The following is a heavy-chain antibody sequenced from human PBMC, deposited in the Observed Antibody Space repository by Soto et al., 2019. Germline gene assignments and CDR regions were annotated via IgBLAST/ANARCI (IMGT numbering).Heavy chain of an antibody. CDR2: IYYSRRA. CDR1: GESISSSSYY. Sequence: SETLSLTCIVSGESISSSSYYWGWIRQPPGKGLEGIGSIYYSRRAYYNPSFKSRVTISIDTSENQFSLKLSSVTATDTAVYYCARQRTTVVTQAYFDHWGQGALVTVSS. V-gene: IGHV4-39*01. D-gene: IGHD2-21*02. J-gene: IGHJ4*02. CDR3: ARQRTTVVTQAYFDH.